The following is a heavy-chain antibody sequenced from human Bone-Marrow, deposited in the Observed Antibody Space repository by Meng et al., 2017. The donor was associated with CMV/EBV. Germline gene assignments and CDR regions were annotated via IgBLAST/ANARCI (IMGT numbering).Heavy chain of an antibody. D-gene: IGHD2-2*02. CDR2: IKRDGSEA. Sequence: SCAASGFNFGVSWTPWGRQPPGKGLVWVANIKRDGSEAYYADSVKGRFTISRDNAKNSLYLQMNSLRGEDTAVYYCARDGDGCSSTSCYNRDYYYGMDVWGQGTTVTVSS. CDR1: GFNFGVSW. J-gene: IGHJ6*02. V-gene: IGHV3-7*01. CDR3: ARDGDGCSSTSCYNRDYYYGMDV.